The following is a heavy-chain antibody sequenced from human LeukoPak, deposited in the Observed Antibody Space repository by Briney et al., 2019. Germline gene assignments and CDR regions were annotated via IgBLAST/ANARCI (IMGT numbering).Heavy chain of an antibody. D-gene: IGHD6-13*01. CDR1: GASFYSSTYY. J-gene: IGHJ4*02. CDR3: ARHAGGITATGTRPFDY. CDR2: SYCSVHT. V-gene: IGHV4-39*01. Sequence: SETLSPPFTVSGASFYSSTYYRGWIRQPAGKGLEWIGSSYCSVHTYYISYLKSRVTMYIDTSKHQFSMKSRSATAADAPVYYGARHAGGITATGTRPFDYWGQGTLVTVSS.